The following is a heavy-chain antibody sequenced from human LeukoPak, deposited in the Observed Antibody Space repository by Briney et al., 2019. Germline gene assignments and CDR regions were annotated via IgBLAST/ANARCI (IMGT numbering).Heavy chain of an antibody. V-gene: IGHV4-61*02. CDR2: IYTSGST. CDR1: GGAISSGSYY. J-gene: IGHJ4*02. D-gene: IGHD5-18*01. Sequence: SQTLSLTCTVSGGAISSGSYYWSWIRQPAGKGLEWIGRIYTSGSTNYNPSLKSPVTISVDTSKAQFSLKLSSVTAADTAVYYCATGYSYGYWGQGTLVTVSS. CDR3: ATGYSYGY.